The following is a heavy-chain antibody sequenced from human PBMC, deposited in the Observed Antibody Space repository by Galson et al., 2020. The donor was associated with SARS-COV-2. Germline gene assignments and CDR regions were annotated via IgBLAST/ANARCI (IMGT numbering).Heavy chain of an antibody. V-gene: IGHV4-30-2*01. CDR2: ISHSGGT. CDR3: ARLHYGEYAPEAFDI. CDR1: GTSISSGSYS. D-gene: IGHD4-17*01. J-gene: IGHJ3*02. Sequence: SETLSLTCAVSGTSISSGSYSWHWIRQPPGKGLEWIGYISHSGGTYYNPSLKSRVTISGDRSKNLFSLRLSSVTAADTAVYYCARLHYGEYAPEAFDIWGPGTRVTVAS.